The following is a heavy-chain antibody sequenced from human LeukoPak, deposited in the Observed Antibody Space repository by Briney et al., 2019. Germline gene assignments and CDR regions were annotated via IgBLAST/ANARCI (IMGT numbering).Heavy chain of an antibody. V-gene: IGHV1-18*01. J-gene: IGHJ4*02. CDR2: INAYNGKT. CDR3: ARDTPQHLKRFDD. Sequence: ASVKVSCKVSGYTFTRFAFSWVRQAHGHGLEWMGRINAYNGKTEYSEKLQGRLTMTTETSSSTLYLELRSLGSDDTAVYFCARDTPQHLKRFDDWGQGTLVNVSS. D-gene: IGHD1-1*01. CDR1: GYTFTRFA.